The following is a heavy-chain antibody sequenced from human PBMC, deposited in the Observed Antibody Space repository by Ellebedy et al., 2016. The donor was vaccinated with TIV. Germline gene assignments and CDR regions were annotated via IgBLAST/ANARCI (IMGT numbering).Heavy chain of an antibody. CDR1: GFTFSSYD. Sequence: GESQKISCAASGFTFSSYDMHWVRQAPGKGLEWVAVIWNDGSNKYYADSVKGRFTISRDNSKKTLYLQMNSLRAEDTAVYYCARDVSSSGYRIFDYWGQGTLVTVSS. V-gene: IGHV3-33*08. J-gene: IGHJ4*02. D-gene: IGHD3-22*01. CDR3: ARDVSSSGYRIFDY. CDR2: IWNDGSNK.